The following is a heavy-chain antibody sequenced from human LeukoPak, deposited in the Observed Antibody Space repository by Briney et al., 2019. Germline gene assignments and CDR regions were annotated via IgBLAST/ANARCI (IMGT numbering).Heavy chain of an antibody. V-gene: IGHV1-46*01. CDR3: ARGHYGMDV. CDR2: INPSGGSA. CDR1: GYTFTSYY. Sequence: GASVKVSCKASGYTFTSYYLHWVRQAPGQGLEWIGIINPSGGSASYAQKFQGRVTMTRDTSTSTVYLELSSLRSGDTAVYYCARGHYGMDVWGQGTSVTVSS. J-gene: IGHJ6*02.